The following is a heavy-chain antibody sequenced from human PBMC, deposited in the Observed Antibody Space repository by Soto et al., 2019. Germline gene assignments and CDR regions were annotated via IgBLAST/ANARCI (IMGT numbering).Heavy chain of an antibody. CDR3: ARQVVTAPSPIYYFDY. D-gene: IGHD2-21*02. CDR1: GGSISRSSYY. J-gene: IGHJ4*02. CDR2: IFYSGGT. V-gene: IGHV4-39*01. Sequence: PSETLSLTCTVSGGSISRSSYYGVWIRQPPGKGLEWIGSIFYSGGTYYNPSLKSRVTISVDTSKNQFSLKLSSVTATDTVMYYCARQVVTAPSPIYYFDYWGQGTPVTVSS.